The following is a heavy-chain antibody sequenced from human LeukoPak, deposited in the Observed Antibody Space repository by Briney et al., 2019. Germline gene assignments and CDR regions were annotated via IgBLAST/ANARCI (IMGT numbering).Heavy chain of an antibody. CDR2: IKQDGSER. CDR3: ATGAGCGY. J-gene: IGHJ4*02. Sequence: GGSLRLSCAASGFTFSSYWMTWVRQAPGKGLEWVANIKQDGSERNYVDSVKGRFTISRHNAKNSLYLQMNPLRDEDTAVYYCATGAGCGYWGQGTLVTVSS. CDR1: GFTFSSYW. V-gene: IGHV3-7*03. D-gene: IGHD6-19*01.